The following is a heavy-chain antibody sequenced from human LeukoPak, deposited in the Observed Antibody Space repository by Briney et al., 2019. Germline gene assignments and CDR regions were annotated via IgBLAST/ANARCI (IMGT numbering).Heavy chain of an antibody. CDR1: GFTFSSYW. CDR3: ARSPLPYGSGSYPSGY. V-gene: IGHV3-7*01. J-gene: IGHJ4*02. CDR2: IKQDGSEK. Sequence: GGSLRLSCAASGFTFSSYWMSWVRQAPGKGLEWVANIKQDGSEKYYVDSVKGRSTISRDNAKNSLYLQMNSLRAEDTAVYYCARSPLPYGSGSYPSGYWGQGTLVTVSS. D-gene: IGHD3-10*01.